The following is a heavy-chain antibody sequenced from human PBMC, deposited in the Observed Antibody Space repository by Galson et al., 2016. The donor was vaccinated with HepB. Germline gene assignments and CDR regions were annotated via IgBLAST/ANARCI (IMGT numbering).Heavy chain of an antibody. D-gene: IGHD3-10*01. CDR1: GFPFSSYG. CDR3: ASGISPHYDYGMDV. CDR2: IWYDGSNQ. J-gene: IGHJ6*02. Sequence: SLRLSCAASGFPFSSYGMHWVRQAPGKGLEWVAVIWYDGSNQYYADSVKGRYTISSDNSKNTVYLHMNSVRVEDTAVYYCASGISPHYDYGMDVWGQGTTVTVTS. V-gene: IGHV3-33*01.